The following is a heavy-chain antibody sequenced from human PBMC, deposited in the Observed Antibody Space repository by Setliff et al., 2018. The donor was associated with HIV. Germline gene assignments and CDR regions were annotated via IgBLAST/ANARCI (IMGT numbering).Heavy chain of an antibody. CDR1: GGSITRTPYY. V-gene: IGHV4-61*09. CDR2: IYTDGTI. Sequence: PSETLSLTCTVSGGSITRTPYYWGWIRQPAGKGLEWIGHIYTDGTIKYNPSLKSRLTISLDTSKNQFSLKLNSVTAADTAVYYCERGGQSSGYAIEYWGQGTLVTVSS. J-gene: IGHJ4*02. CDR3: ERGGQSSGYAIEY. D-gene: IGHD5-12*01.